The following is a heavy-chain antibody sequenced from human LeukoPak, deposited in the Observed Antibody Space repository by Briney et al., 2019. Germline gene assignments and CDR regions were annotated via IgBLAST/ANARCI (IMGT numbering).Heavy chain of an antibody. CDR2: ISGNSVST. J-gene: IGHJ6*03. D-gene: IGHD3-10*01. CDR1: GFTFSSYG. V-gene: IGHV3-23*01. Sequence: GGTLRLSCAASGFTFSSYGMSWVRQAPGKGLEWVSAISGNSVSTYYADSVKGRFTISRDNSKNTLYLQMNSLRAEDTAVYYCASLKSYSYYYYYYMDVWGKGATVTVSS. CDR3: ASLKSYSYYYYYYMDV.